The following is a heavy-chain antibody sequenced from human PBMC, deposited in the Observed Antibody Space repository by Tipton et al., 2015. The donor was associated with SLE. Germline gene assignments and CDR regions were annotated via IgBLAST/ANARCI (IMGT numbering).Heavy chain of an antibody. CDR1: SGSISNFY. J-gene: IGHJ4*02. CDR2: IYFIGST. D-gene: IGHD5-12*01. CDR3: ARRHYSGPFDS. Sequence: TLSLTCSVSSGSISNFYWSWIRQSPRKGLEWIGYIYFIGSTSYNPSLKSRVTISVDTSKHQFSLKLNSVTAADTAVYYCARRHYSGPFDSWGQGTLVTVSS. V-gene: IGHV4-59*12.